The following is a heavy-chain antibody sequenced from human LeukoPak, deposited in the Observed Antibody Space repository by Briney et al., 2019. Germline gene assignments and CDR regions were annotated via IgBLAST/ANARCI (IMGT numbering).Heavy chain of an antibody. CDR3: ARSIAAAAYLDY. V-gene: IGHV3-23*01. CDR2: ISGSGGST. D-gene: IGHD6-13*01. CDR1: GFTFSSYA. Sequence: GGSLTLSCAASGFTFSSYAMSWVRQAPGKGLEWVSAISGSGGSTYYADSVKGRFTISRDNSKNTLYLQMNSLRAEDTAVYYCARSIAAAAYLDYWGQGTLVTVSS. J-gene: IGHJ4*02.